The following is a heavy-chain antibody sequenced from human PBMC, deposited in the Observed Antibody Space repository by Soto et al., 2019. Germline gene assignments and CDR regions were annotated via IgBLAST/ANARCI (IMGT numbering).Heavy chain of an antibody. CDR1: GASITAYY. CDR2: VHNSGRA. V-gene: IGHV4-59*08. J-gene: IGHJ6*02. D-gene: IGHD3-16*01. Sequence: SETLSLTCAVSGASITAYYWAWVRQPPGKGLEYIGHVHNSGRADYNPSLRSRVTISVDTSRNQFSLHLNSVTAADTAVYYCARHNGPLYVGYYYDMDVWGQGTTVTVS. CDR3: ARHNGPLYVGYYYDMDV.